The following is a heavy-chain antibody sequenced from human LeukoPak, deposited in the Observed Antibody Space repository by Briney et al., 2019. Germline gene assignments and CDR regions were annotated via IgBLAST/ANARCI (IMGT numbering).Heavy chain of an antibody. D-gene: IGHD5-24*01. J-gene: IGHJ3*02. CDR2: IYHSGST. Sequence: SETLSLTCTVSGGSISSYYWSWIRQPPGKGLEWIGYIYHSGSTNYNPSLKSRVTISIDKSKKQFSLKLVSVTAADTAIYYCARVGGMTTINNAAFDIWGQGTMVTVSS. CDR1: GGSISSYY. CDR3: ARVGGMTTINNAAFDI. V-gene: IGHV4-59*01.